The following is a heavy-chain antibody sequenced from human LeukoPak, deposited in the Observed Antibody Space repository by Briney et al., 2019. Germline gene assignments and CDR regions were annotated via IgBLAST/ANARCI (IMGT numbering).Heavy chain of an antibody. V-gene: IGHV3-9*03. CDR3: AKDIDPSITGTTGFDY. CDR2: VSWNSGSI. CDR1: GFTFDDYA. D-gene: IGHD1-20*01. Sequence: PGRSLRLSCAASGFTFDDYAIHWVRQAPGKGLEWVSGVSWNSGSIAYADSVKGRFTISRDNAKNSLHLQMNSLRAEDMALYYCAKDIDPSITGTTGFDYWGQGTLVTVSS. J-gene: IGHJ4*02.